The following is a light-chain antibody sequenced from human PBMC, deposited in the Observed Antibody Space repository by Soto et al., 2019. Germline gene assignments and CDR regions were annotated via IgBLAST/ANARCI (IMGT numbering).Light chain of an antibody. CDR2: AAS. J-gene: IGKJ2*01. V-gene: IGKV1-39*01. CDR1: QSITTH. CDR3: QQSYSTPTPPT. Sequence: DIQMTQSPSSLSASVGDRVTMTCRASQSITTHVNWYQQKPGKAPKLLNYAASILQSGVPSRFSGSGSGTDFTLTISSLQPEDFATYFCQQSYSTPTPPTFGQGTKVEIK.